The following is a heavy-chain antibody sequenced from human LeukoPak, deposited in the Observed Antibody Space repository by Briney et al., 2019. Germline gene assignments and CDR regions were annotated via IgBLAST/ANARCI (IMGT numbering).Heavy chain of an antibody. J-gene: IGHJ3*02. V-gene: IGHV1-2*02. D-gene: IGHD2-15*01. Sequence: ASVKVSCKASGYTFTGYYMHWVRQAPGQGLEWMGWINPNSGGTNYAQKFQGRVTTTRDTSISTAYMELSRLRSDDTAVYYCARQGYCSGGSCYRAFDIWGQGTMVTVSS. CDR1: GYTFTGYY. CDR2: INPNSGGT. CDR3: ARQGYCSGGSCYRAFDI.